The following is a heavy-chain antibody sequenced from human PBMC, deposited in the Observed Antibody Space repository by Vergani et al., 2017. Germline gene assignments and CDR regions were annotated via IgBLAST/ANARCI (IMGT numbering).Heavy chain of an antibody. D-gene: IGHD3-3*01. CDR3: ARISAGITIFGVVTNARFDY. Sequence: QVQLQESGPGLVKPSETLPLTCTVSGGSISSYYWSWIRQPPGKGLEWIGYIYYSGSTNYNPSLKSRVTISVDTSKNQFSLKLSSVTAADTAVYYCARISAGITIFGVVTNARFDYWGQGTLVTVSS. CDR1: GGSISSYY. CDR2: IYYSGST. J-gene: IGHJ4*02. V-gene: IGHV4-59*01.